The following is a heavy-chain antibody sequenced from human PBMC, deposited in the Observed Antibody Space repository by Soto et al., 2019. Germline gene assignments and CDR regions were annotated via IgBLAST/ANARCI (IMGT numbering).Heavy chain of an antibody. D-gene: IGHD2-21*01. CDR1: GFSFNTYV. CDR2: ILYDGSKE. V-gene: IGHV3-30*18. Sequence: PGGSLRLSCTESGFSFNTYVVDWVRQAPGKGLEWVEVILYDGSKEYYADPVKGRVTISRDNSKNTLYLQMDRLRVEDTAVYLCAKGLALMADHWGQGTPVTVSS. CDR3: AKGLALMADH. J-gene: IGHJ4*02.